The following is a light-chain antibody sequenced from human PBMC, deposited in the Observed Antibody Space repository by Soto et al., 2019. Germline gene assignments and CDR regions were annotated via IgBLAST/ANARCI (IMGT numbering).Light chain of an antibody. V-gene: IGKV2-30*01. J-gene: IGKJ1*01. CDR1: QGLVFSDGNTY. CDR3: MQGTHWPWT. Sequence: DVVMTQSPLSLPVTLGQPASISCKSSQGLVFSDGNTYLNWFQQRPGQSPRRLIYQVSKRDSGVPDRFSGSGSGTDFTLQISRVEADDVGIYYCMQGTHWPWTFGQGTKVEIE. CDR2: QVS.